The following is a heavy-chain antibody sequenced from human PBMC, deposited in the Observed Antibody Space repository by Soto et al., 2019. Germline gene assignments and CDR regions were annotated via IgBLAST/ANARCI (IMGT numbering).Heavy chain of an antibody. CDR3: VRGGGGGLFDP. D-gene: IGHD2-15*01. CDR2: ISPGSRYP. J-gene: IGHJ5*02. CDR1: GFTFGDSY. Sequence: GGSPRLSCAGSGFTFGDSYMSWIRQAPGKGLEWLSYISPGSRYPAYADSVKGRFTISRDNAKRSLYLQMMSLTAEDTAIYYCVRGGGGGLFDPWGQGTMVTVSS. V-gene: IGHV3-11*06.